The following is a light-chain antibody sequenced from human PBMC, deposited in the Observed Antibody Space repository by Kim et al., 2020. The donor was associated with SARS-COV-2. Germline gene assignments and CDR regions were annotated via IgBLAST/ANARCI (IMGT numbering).Light chain of an antibody. CDR3: QQYNSYWT. Sequence: DIQMTQSPSTLSASVGDRVTITCRASQSISSWLAWYRQKPGKAPKLLIYEASNLESGVPSRFSGSGSGTEFTLTISSLQPDDFATYYCQQYNSYWTFGQGTKVDIK. V-gene: IGKV1-5*03. J-gene: IGKJ1*01. CDR2: EAS. CDR1: QSISSW.